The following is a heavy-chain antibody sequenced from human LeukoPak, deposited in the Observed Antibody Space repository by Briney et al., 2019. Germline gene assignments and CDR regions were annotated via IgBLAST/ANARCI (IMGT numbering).Heavy chain of an antibody. V-gene: IGHV3-23*01. Sequence: GGSLRLSCAAAGFTFSSYAMNWVRQAPGKGLEWVSVISGSGGSTYYADSVKGRFTISRDNSKNTLYLQMNSLRAEDTAVYYCAKDDYDFWSGSTFFDYWGQGTLVTVSS. CDR2: ISGSGGST. D-gene: IGHD3-3*01. CDR3: AKDDYDFWSGSTFFDY. J-gene: IGHJ4*02. CDR1: GFTFSSYA.